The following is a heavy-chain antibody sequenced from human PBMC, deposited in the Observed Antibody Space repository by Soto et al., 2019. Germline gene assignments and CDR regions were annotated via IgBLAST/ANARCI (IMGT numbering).Heavy chain of an antibody. CDR1: GFTFSSYG. V-gene: IGHV3-33*01. D-gene: IGHD3-16*02. Sequence: QVQLVESGGGVVQPGRSLRLSCAASGFTFSSYGMHWVRQAPGKGLEWVAVIWYDGTNKYYADSVKGRFTISRDNSKNTLYLQMNSLRAEDTAVYYCARGSDYILGSYRLWGVPALDYWGQGTLVTVSS. CDR3: ARGSDYILGSYRLWGVPALDY. J-gene: IGHJ4*02. CDR2: IWYDGTNK.